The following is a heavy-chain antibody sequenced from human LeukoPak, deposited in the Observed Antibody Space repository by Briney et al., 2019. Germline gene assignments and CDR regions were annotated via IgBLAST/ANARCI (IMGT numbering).Heavy chain of an antibody. CDR1: GDTFTGYY. CDR3: ARVTNYGGNSQFDY. D-gene: IGHD4-23*01. V-gene: IGHV1-2*02. CDR2: INPNSGGT. J-gene: IGHJ4*02. Sequence: DSVKVSCKASGDTFTGYYMHWVRQAPGQGLEWMGWINPNSGGTNYAQKFQGRVTMTRDTSISTAYIVLSRLRSDDTAVYYCARVTNYGGNSQFDYWGQGTLVTVSS.